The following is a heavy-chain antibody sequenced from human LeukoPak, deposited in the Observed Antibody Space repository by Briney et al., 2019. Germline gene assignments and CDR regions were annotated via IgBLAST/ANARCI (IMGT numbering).Heavy chain of an antibody. V-gene: IGHV3-49*04. D-gene: IGHD3-3*01. Sequence: GGSLRLSCTASGFTSGDYAMSWVRQAPGKGLEWVGFIRSKAYGGTTEYAASVKGRFTISRDDSKSIAYLQMNSLKTEDTAVYYCTRDLYYDFWSGYYGMDVWGQGTTVTVSS. CDR2: IRSKAYGGTT. J-gene: IGHJ6*02. CDR3: TRDLYYDFWSGYYGMDV. CDR1: GFTSGDYA.